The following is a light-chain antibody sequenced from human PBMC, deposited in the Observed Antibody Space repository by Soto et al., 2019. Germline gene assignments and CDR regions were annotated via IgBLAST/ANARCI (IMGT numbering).Light chain of an antibody. CDR3: QQYYSPWT. CDR1: QSVLHSSNNKNY. J-gene: IGKJ1*01. Sequence: DIVMTQSPDSLAVSLGERATINCKSSQSVLHSSNNKNYLAWYQQKPGQPPKLLIYWASTRESGVPDRFSGSGFGTDFTLSISSLQAEYVAVYYCQQYYSPWTFGQGTKVEIK. V-gene: IGKV4-1*01. CDR2: WAS.